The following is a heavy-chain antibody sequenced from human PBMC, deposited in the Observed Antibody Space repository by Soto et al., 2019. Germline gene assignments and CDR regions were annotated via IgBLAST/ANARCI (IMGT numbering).Heavy chain of an antibody. Sequence: QVQLVQSGAEVKKPGASVKVSCKASGYTFTSYGISWVRQAPGQGLEWMGWISAYNGNTNYAQKLQGRVTITTDTSTSTANMEQRSLRSDDTAVYYCAITTMIVAPGWFDPWGQGTLVTVSS. CDR1: GYTFTSYG. V-gene: IGHV1-18*01. CDR3: AITTMIVAPGWFDP. J-gene: IGHJ5*02. CDR2: ISAYNGNT. D-gene: IGHD3-22*01.